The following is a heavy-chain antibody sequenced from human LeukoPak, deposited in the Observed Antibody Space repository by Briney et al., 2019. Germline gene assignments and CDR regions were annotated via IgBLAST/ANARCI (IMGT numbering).Heavy chain of an antibody. CDR3: AKDGGLWVSAHWGDS. CDR1: GFTFSSYG. Sequence: GGSLRLSCAASGFTFSSYGMHWVRQAPGKGLEWVAVIWYDGSNKYYADSVKGRFTISRDNSKNTLYLQMNSLRAEDTAVYYCAKDGGLWVSAHWGDSWGRGTLVTVSS. J-gene: IGHJ4*02. V-gene: IGHV3-33*06. CDR2: IWYDGSNK. D-gene: IGHD7-27*01.